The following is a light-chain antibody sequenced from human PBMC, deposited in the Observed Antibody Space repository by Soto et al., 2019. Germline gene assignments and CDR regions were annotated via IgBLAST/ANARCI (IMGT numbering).Light chain of an antibody. J-gene: IGKJ2*01. Sequence: DIQMTQSPSSLSASVGDRVTITCRASQSISSYLNWYQQKPGKAPKLLIYAASSLQSGVQSRFSCSGSGTDFTLTISSLQPEYFATYYCQQSDSTPYTFGQGTPLESK. CDR2: AAS. CDR3: QQSDSTPYT. CDR1: QSISSY. V-gene: IGKV1-39*01.